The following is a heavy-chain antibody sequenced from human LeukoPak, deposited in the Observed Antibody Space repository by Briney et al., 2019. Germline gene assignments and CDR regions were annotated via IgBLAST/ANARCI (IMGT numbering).Heavy chain of an antibody. CDR1: GYTFTSYG. CDR3: ARDLKRLTSGWITAAAGDY. D-gene: IGHD6-19*01. CDR2: ISAYNGNT. V-gene: IGHV1-18*01. J-gene: IGHJ4*02. Sequence: ASVKVSCKASGYTFTSYGISWVRQAPGQGLEWMGGISAYNGNTNYAQKLQGRVTMTTDTSTSTAYMELRSLRSDDTAVYYCARDLKRLTSGWITAAAGDYWGQGTLVTVSS.